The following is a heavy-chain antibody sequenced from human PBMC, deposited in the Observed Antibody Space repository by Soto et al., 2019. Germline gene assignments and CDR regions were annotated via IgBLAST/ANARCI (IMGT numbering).Heavy chain of an antibody. CDR1: GFTFSSYA. CDR2: ISYDGSNK. D-gene: IGHD5-12*01. Sequence: QVQLVESGGGVVQPGRSLRLSCAASGFTFSSYAMHRVRQAPGKGLEWVAVISYDGSNKHYAESVKGRFTISRDKSMNTRYLQMKSLRGEETGVYYCARGGRWLLFRYFDYWGQGTLVTVSS. V-gene: IGHV3-30-3*01. CDR3: ARGGRWLLFRYFDY. J-gene: IGHJ4*02.